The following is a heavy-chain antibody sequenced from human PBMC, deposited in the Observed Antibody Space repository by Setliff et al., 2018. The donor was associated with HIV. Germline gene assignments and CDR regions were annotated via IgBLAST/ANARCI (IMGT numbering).Heavy chain of an antibody. CDR2: LRPSGST. J-gene: IGHJ4*02. Sequence: NPSETLSLTCTVSGGPFSSSSYYWGWIRQPPGKGLEWIGSLRPSGSTYYNPSLKSRVTISTDTSKNQFSLKVRSVTAADTAVYYCARQVTVVGYFETAAGSFNYWGPGTLVTVSS. CDR1: GGPFSSSSYY. CDR3: ARQVTVVGYFETAAGSFNY. V-gene: IGHV4-39*01. D-gene: IGHD2-21*01.